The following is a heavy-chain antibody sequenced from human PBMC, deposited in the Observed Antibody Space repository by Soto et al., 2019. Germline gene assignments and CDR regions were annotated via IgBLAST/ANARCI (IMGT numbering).Heavy chain of an antibody. CDR3: RGYDNSGSGRENPIDY. J-gene: IGHJ4*02. D-gene: IGHD3-22*01. CDR1: GFTFSTYW. CDR2: IKQDGSQK. V-gene: IGHV3-7*01. Sequence: EVQLVESGGGLIQPGGSLRLSCAASGFTFSTYWMTWVRQAPGKGLEWVANIKQDGSQKYYVDSVKGRFTISRDNAKNSLYLQMNSLRAEDTAVYYCRGYDNSGSGRENPIDYWGQGTLVTVSS.